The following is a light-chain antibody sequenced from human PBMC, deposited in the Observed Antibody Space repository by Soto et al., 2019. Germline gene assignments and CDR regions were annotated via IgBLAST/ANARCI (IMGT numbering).Light chain of an antibody. V-gene: IGLV2-11*01. CDR1: SSDVGDYNY. Sequence: QSALPQPRSVSGSPGQSVTISCTGTSSDVGDYNYVSWYQQHPGKAPKVMIYDVSKRPSGVPDRFSGSKSGNTASLTISGLQAEDEADYYCCSYAGSYTFVFGTGTKLTVL. CDR3: CSYAGSYTFV. CDR2: DVS. J-gene: IGLJ1*01.